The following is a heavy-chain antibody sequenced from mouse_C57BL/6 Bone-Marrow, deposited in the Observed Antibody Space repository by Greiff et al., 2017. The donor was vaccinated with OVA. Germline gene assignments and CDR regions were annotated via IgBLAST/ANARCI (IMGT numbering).Heavy chain of an antibody. J-gene: IGHJ3*01. Sequence: DVKLQESGGGSVKPGGSLKLSCAASGFTFSSYTMSWVRQTPEKRLEWVATISGGGGNTYYPDSVKGRFTISRDNAKNTLYLQMSSLRSEDTALYYCARQGRFAYWGQGTLVTVSA. CDR1: GFTFSSYT. V-gene: IGHV5-9*01. CDR3: ARQGRFAY. CDR2: ISGGGGNT.